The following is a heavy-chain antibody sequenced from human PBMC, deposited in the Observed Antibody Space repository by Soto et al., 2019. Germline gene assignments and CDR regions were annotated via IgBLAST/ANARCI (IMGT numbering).Heavy chain of an antibody. J-gene: IGHJ5*02. CDR3: ARINWSTRGSSSDT. D-gene: IGHD6-6*01. CDR2: IYSGGQI. V-gene: IGHV3-53*01. CDR1: GFNVAGKY. Sequence: GGSLRLSCAASGFNVAGKYMSWVRQAPGKGLEWVSVIYSGGQIYYADSVKGRFTISIDNSKNTVNLDMNALRAEATATYYCARINWSTRGSSSDTWGQGTLVTVSS.